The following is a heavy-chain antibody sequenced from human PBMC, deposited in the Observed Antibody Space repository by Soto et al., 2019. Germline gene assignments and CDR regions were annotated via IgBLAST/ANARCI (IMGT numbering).Heavy chain of an antibody. Sequence: QVQLVESGGGVVQPGRSLRLSCAASGFTFSGYGMHWVRQGPGKGLDWVSVIWYDGSHKYYADSVKGRFTISRDNSNNTLYLQMTSLRAEDTAVYYCEREGGTGTPRYFDLWGSGTLVTVSS. J-gene: IGHJ2*01. CDR3: EREGGTGTPRYFDL. CDR2: IWYDGSHK. V-gene: IGHV3-33*01. CDR1: GFTFSGYG. D-gene: IGHD1-7*01.